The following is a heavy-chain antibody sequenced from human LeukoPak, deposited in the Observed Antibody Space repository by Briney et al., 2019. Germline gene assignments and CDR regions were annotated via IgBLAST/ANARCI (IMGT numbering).Heavy chain of an antibody. V-gene: IGHV3-30*18. CDR3: AKGSSRYSSSWNALGLRRTKDAFDI. CDR1: GITFTSYG. D-gene: IGHD6-13*01. Sequence: GSLRLSCSASGITFTSYGMHWVRQAPGKGLEWVAVISYDGSNKYYAYSVKRRFTISRDNSKNTLYLQMNSLRGEDTAVYYCAKGSSRYSSSWNALGLRRTKDAFDIWGQGTMVTVSS. CDR2: ISYDGSNK. J-gene: IGHJ3*02.